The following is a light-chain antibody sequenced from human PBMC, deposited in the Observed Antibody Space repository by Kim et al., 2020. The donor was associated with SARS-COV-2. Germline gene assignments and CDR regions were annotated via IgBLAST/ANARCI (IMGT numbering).Light chain of an antibody. V-gene: IGKV1-13*02. CDR1: QGISSA. CDR2: DAS. Sequence: AIQLTQSPSSLSASVGDRVTITCRASQGISSALAWYQQKPGKPPKVLISDASNLESGVPSRFSASQSGTDFTLTISSLQPEDFATYYCQQCKAYPLTLGQGTRLEIK. J-gene: IGKJ5*01. CDR3: QQCKAYPLT.